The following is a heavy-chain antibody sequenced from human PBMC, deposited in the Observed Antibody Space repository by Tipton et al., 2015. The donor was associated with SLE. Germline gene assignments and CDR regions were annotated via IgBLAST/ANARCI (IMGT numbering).Heavy chain of an antibody. V-gene: IGHV4-34*01. D-gene: IGHD3-22*01. CDR1: GGSFSGYY. CDR3: ARVEYYEHAFDI. J-gene: IGHJ3*02. Sequence: GLVKPSETLSLTCAVYGGSFSGYYWSWIRQPPGKGLEWIGEINHSGSTNYNPSLKSRVTISVDTSKNQFSLKLSSVTAADTAVYYCARVEYYEHAFDIWGQGTMVTVSS. CDR2: INHSGST.